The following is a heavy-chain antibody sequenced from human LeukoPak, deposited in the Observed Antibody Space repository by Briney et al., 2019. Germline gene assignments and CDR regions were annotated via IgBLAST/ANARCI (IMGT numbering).Heavy chain of an antibody. D-gene: IGHD6-13*01. J-gene: IGHJ3*02. V-gene: IGHV4-4*02. Sequence: PSGTLSLTCAVSGGSLSSSNWWSWVRQPPGKGLEWIGEIYHSGSTNYNPSLKSRVTISVDKSKNQFSLKLSSVTAADTAVYYCASYSSSSRAFDIWGQGTMVTVSS. CDR2: IYHSGST. CDR1: GGSLSSSNW. CDR3: ASYSSSSRAFDI.